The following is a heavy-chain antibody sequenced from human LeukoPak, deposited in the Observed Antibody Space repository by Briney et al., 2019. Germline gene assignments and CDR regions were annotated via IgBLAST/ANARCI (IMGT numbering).Heavy chain of an antibody. CDR3: ARARLGVHSGYGAWVAFDI. V-gene: IGHV1-69*04. Sequence: GSSVKVSCKASGGTFSSYAISWVRQAPGQGLEWMGRIIPILGIANYAQKFQGRVTITADKSTSTAYMELSSLRSEDTAVYYCARARLGVHSGYGAWVAFDIWGQGTMVTVSS. CDR2: IIPILGIA. D-gene: IGHD5-12*01. CDR1: GGTFSSYA. J-gene: IGHJ3*02.